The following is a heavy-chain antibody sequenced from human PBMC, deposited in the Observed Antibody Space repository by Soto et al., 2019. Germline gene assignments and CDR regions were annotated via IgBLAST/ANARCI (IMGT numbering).Heavy chain of an antibody. CDR1: GGSISSGGYY. J-gene: IGHJ6*03. Sequence: QVQLQESGPGLVKPSQTLSLTCTVSGGSISSGGYYWSWIRQHPGKGLEWIGYIYSSGSTYYNPSLQSRVTISVDTSKNQFDLKLSSVTAADTAVYYCARGYCSGGSCYNYYYYYMDVWGKGTTVTVSS. D-gene: IGHD2-15*01. CDR2: IYSSGST. CDR3: ARGYCSGGSCYNYYYYYMDV. V-gene: IGHV4-31*03.